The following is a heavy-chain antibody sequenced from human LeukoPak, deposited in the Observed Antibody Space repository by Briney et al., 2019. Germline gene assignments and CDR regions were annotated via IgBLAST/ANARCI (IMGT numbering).Heavy chain of an antibody. V-gene: IGHV5-51*01. Sequence: GESLKISCKDSGYSFTNYWIGWVRQMPGKGLEWMGIIHSADSNTKYSPSFQGQVTISADKSISTAYLQWSGLRASDTAMYYCAGARHGDYRWDYWGQGTLVTVSS. J-gene: IGHJ4*02. CDR3: AGARHGDYRWDY. D-gene: IGHD4-17*01. CDR1: GYSFTNYW. CDR2: IHSADSNT.